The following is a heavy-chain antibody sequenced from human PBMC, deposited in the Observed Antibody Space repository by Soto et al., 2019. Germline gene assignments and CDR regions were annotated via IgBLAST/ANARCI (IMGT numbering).Heavy chain of an antibody. CDR2: IRSKANSYVT. V-gene: IGHV3-73*02. Sequence: EVQLVESGGGLVQPGGSLKLSCAASGFTFSGSAMHWVRQASGKGLEWVGRIRSKANSYVTAYAASVKGRFTISRDDSKNTEYLQMMGLKTEDTAVYYCSSHDYGGDWYFDLWGRGTLVTVSS. J-gene: IGHJ2*01. CDR1: GFTFSGSA. D-gene: IGHD4-17*01. CDR3: SSHDYGGDWYFDL.